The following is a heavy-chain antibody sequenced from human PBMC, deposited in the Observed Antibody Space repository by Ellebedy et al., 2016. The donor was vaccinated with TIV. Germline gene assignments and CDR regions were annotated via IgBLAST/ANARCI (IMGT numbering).Heavy chain of an antibody. CDR3: AKRRPYDYIWGSYRYTGLFDY. Sequence: GESLKISXAASGFTFSSYAMSWVRQAPGKGMEWVSGISGSGGSTDYADSVKGRFTISRDNSKKTLYLQMNSLRAEDTAVYYCAKRRPYDYIWGSYRYTGLFDYWGQGTLVTVSS. D-gene: IGHD3-16*02. CDR2: ISGSGGST. CDR1: GFTFSSYA. V-gene: IGHV3-23*01. J-gene: IGHJ4*02.